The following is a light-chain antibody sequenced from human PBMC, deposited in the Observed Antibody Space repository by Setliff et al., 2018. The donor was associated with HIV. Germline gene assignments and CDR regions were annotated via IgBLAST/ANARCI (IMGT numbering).Light chain of an antibody. CDR1: SSNVGKYGF. CDR2: EVS. CDR3: TSYAGSKTFEV. V-gene: IGLV2-23*02. J-gene: IGLJ1*01. Sequence: QSVLAQPASVSGSPGQSITISCTGNSSNVGKYGFVSWYRQYPGKAPQLTIYEVSKRPSGVSKRFSGSKSGNEASLTISGLQADDEADYYCTSYAGSKTFEVFGTGTKVTV.